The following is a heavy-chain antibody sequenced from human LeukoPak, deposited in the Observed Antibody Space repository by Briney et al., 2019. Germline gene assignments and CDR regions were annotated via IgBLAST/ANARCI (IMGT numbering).Heavy chain of an antibody. CDR2: VSSDGTT. CDR1: GDSVNSYY. Sequence: SETLSLTCSVSGDSVNSYYWSWIRQPPGKGLEWIGYVSSDGTTAYTPSLRSRVIMSVDTAKNHISLSLTSLTAADTAIYYCARLDCTGDGCYNHWGQGTLVTVSS. CDR3: ARLDCTGDGCYNH. D-gene: IGHD2-8*02. J-gene: IGHJ4*02. V-gene: IGHV4-59*04.